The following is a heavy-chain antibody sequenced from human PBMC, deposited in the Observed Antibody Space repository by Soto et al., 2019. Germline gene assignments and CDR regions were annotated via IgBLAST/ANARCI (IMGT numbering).Heavy chain of an antibody. CDR2: INPNSGGT. D-gene: IGHD6-6*01. CDR1: GYTFTGYY. CDR3: ARGSIAARPGYYYYGMDV. J-gene: IGHJ6*02. Sequence: GASVKVSCKASGYTFTGYYMHWVRQAPGQGLEWMGRINPNSGGTNYAQKFQGWVTMTRDTSISTAYMELSRLRSDDTAVYYCARGSIAARPGYYYYGMDVWGQGTTVTVSS. V-gene: IGHV1-2*04.